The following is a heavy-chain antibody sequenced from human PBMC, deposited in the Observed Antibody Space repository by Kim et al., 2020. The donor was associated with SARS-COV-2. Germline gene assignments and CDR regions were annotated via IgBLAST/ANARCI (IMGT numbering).Heavy chain of an antibody. CDR3: ARGYSSSGGFFDY. D-gene: IGHD6-13*01. V-gene: IGHV4-59*13. J-gene: IGHJ4*02. CDR1: GGSISSYY. Sequence: SETLSLTCTVSGGSISSYYWSWIRQPPGKGLEWIGYIYYSGSTNYNPSLKSRVTISVDTSKNQFSLKLSSVTAADTAVYYCARGYSSSGGFFDYWGQGTLVTVSS. CDR2: IYYSGST.